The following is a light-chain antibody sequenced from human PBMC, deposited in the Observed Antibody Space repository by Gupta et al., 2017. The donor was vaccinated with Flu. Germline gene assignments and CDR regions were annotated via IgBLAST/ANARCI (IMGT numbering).Light chain of an antibody. CDR1: QSVSTY. Sequence: EIVLTQSPATLSLSPGERAILSCRASQSVSTYLACYQQKPVQAPRLLMSDTSKRVAGIPARFCGSGSGTAFTLTIRTLEPEDFAVYYGQKNSDLPVCNFGQGTKLEIK. CDR3: QKNSDLPVCN. V-gene: IGKV3-11*01. CDR2: DTS. J-gene: IGKJ2*04.